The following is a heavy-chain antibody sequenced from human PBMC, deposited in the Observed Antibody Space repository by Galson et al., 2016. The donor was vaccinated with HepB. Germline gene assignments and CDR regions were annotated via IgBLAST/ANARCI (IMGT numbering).Heavy chain of an antibody. CDR1: GFAFSNYA. J-gene: IGHJ5*02. D-gene: IGHD3-3*02. Sequence: SLRLSCAASGFAFSNYAMHWVRQAPGKGLEWVSFISYDGSHKTYAGSVEGRLSISRDNSKKTLYLQMHSLRTEDTAVYFCARSCIIGVRCYHHLDRWGQGTLVAVSP. CDR3: ARSCIIGVRCYHHLDR. CDR2: ISYDGSHK. V-gene: IGHV3-30-3*01.